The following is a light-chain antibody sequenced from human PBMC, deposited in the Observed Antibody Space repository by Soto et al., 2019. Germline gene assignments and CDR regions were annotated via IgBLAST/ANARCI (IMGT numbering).Light chain of an antibody. CDR1: QSVSSSY. CDR3: HQYGSSPLT. J-gene: IGKJ4*01. CDR2: GAS. V-gene: IGKV3-20*01. Sequence: EIVLTQSPGTLSLSPGERATLSCRASQSVSSSYLAWYQQKPGQAPRLLIYGASSRATGIPDRVSGSGSGTDFTLTISRLEPEDFAVYYCHQYGSSPLTFGGGTKVDIK.